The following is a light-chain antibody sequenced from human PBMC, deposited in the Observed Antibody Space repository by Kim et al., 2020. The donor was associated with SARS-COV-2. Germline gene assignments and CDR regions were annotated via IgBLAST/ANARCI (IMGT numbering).Light chain of an antibody. CDR3: QSYHTNFGVV. Sequence: NFMLTQPHSVSESPGKTVTISCTRASGSIATNYVQWYQQRPGSAPSIVIYEDNQRPSGVPDRFSGSTDSSSNSASLTISGLKTEDEADYYCQSYHTNFGVVFGGGTQLTVL. V-gene: IGLV6-57*03. CDR2: EDN. J-gene: IGLJ2*01. CDR1: SGSIATNY.